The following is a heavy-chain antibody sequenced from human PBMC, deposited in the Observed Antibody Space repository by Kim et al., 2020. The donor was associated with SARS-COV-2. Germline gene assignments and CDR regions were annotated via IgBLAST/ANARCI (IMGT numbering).Heavy chain of an antibody. Sequence: ASVKVSCKASGYTFTGYAMHWVRQAPGQRLEWMGWINAGNGNTKYSQKFQGRVTITRDTSASTAYMELSSLRSEDTAVYYCARGNDYYDSSGYLVGWFDPWGQGTLVTVSS. CDR2: INAGNGNT. D-gene: IGHD3-22*01. CDR1: GYTFTGYA. V-gene: IGHV1-3*01. CDR3: ARGNDYYDSSGYLVGWFDP. J-gene: IGHJ5*02.